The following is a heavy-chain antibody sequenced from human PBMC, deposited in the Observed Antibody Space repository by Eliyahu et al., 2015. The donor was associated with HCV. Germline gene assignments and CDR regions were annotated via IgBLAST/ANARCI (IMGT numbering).Heavy chain of an antibody. V-gene: IGHV3-15*01. D-gene: IGHD3-10*01. Sequence: EVQLVESGGGLVKPGGSLRLSCXASGFTFXXAWMXWVRQAPGKGLEWIGXXKSKTDGGTTDYAAXPVKGRFTISRDDSKSTLYLQMNSLKTEDTAVYYCTTGAPGGFDYYLDVWGQGTTVTVSS. CDR3: TTGAPGGFDYYLDV. CDR2: XKSKTDGGTT. CDR1: GFTFXXAW. J-gene: IGHJ6*03.